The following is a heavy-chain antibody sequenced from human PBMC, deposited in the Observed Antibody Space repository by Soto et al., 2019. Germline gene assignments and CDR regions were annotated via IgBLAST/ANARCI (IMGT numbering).Heavy chain of an antibody. CDR1: GFTFDSPYSHG. CDR2: ISPNGANT. D-gene: IGHD2-8*01. V-gene: IGHV3-23*01. Sequence: GGSLRLSCAASGFTFDSPYSHGMSWVRQPPGKGPEWVSTISPNGANTHYAESVKGRFTISKDASRNTVHLHMNSLRAEDTATYFCVSWVSAHFDYWGHGTPVTAPQ. J-gene: IGHJ4*01. CDR3: VSWVSAHFDY.